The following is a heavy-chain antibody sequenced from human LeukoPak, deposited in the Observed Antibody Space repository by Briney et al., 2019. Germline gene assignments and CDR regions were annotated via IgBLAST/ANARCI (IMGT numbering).Heavy chain of an antibody. D-gene: IGHD3-10*01. V-gene: IGHV3-21*01. CDR2: ISSSSSYI. Sequence: PGGSLRLSCAASGFSFSNYAMSWVRQAPGKGLEWVSSISSSSSYIYYADSVKGRFTISRGNAKNSLYLQMNSLRAEDTAVYYCARSLGATDAFDIWGQGTMVTVSS. CDR1: GFSFSNYA. J-gene: IGHJ3*02. CDR3: ARSLGATDAFDI.